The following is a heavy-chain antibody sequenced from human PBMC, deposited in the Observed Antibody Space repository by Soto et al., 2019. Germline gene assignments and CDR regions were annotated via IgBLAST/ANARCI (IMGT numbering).Heavy chain of an antibody. CDR2: INSDGSST. Sequence: EVQLVESGGGLVQPGGSLRLSCAASGLTISTYWMHWVRQAPGKGLVWVSRINSDGSSTNYADSVKGRFTISRDNAKNTLDVHMNSLRAEDTAVEYCARWGGGYFDYWCQGTLVIVA. CDR1: GLTISTYW. CDR3: ARWGGGYFDY. J-gene: IGHJ4*02. D-gene: IGHD1-26*01. V-gene: IGHV3-74*01.